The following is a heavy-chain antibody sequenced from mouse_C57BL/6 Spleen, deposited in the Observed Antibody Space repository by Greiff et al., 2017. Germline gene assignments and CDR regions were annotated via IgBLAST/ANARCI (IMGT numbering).Heavy chain of an antibody. J-gene: IGHJ3*01. CDR1: GFTFSSYG. Sequence: EVQLVESGGDLVKPGGSLKLSCAASGFTFSSYGMSWVRQTPDKRLEWVATISSGGSYTYYPASVKGRFTISRDNAKNALYLQMSRLKAEDTAMYYGARPWDGGFAYWGQGTLVTVSA. CDR3: ARPWDGGFAY. V-gene: IGHV5-6*01. D-gene: IGHD4-1*01. CDR2: ISSGGSYT.